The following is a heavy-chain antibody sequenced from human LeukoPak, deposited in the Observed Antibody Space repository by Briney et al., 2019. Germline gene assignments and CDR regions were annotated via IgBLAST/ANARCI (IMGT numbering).Heavy chain of an antibody. J-gene: IGHJ6*02. V-gene: IGHV3-53*01. CDR1: GFTVSSSY. CDR2: LYSGGST. D-gene: IGHD6-13*01. CDR3: ARDRQEGSSWYYYYFGMDV. Sequence: GGSLRLSCAASGFTVSSSYMSWVRQAPGKGLEWVSVLYSGGSTYYADSVKGRFTISRDNSKNTLYLQMNSLRAEDTAVYYCARDRQEGSSWYYYYFGMDVWGQGTTVTVSS.